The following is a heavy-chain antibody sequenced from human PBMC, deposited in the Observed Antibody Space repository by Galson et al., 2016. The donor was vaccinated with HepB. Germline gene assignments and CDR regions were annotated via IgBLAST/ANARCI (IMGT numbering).Heavy chain of an antibody. CDR2: INGNAGST. V-gene: IGHV3-23*01. CDR1: GFTFSTYA. Sequence: SLRLSCAASGFTFSTYAMSWVRQAPGKGLEWVSGINGNAGSTSYVDSVKGRFTISRDNSKNTLYLQMNSLRAEDTAVYYCAKRLYGGNFWGQGTLVTVSS. J-gene: IGHJ4*02. CDR3: AKRLYGGNF. D-gene: IGHD4-23*01.